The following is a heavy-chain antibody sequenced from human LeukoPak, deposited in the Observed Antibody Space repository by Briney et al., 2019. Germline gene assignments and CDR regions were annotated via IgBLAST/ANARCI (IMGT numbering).Heavy chain of an antibody. J-gene: IGHJ4*02. CDR2: INHSGST. CDR3: ARGRDY. CDR1: GGSFSGYY. V-gene: IGHV4-34*01. Sequence: SETLSLTCAVYGGSFSGYYWSWIRQPPGKGLEWIGEINHSGSTNFNPSLRSRVTISVDTSKNQFSLKLSSVTAADTAVYYCARGRDYWGQGTLVAVSS.